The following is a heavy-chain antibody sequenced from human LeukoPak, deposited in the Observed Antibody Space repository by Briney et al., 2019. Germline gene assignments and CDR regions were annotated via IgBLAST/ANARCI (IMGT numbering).Heavy chain of an antibody. V-gene: IGHV1-2*06. Sequence: ASVKVSCKASGYTFTGYYMHWVRQAPGQGLEWMGRINPNSGGTNYAQKFQGRVTMTRDTSISTAYMELSRLRSDDTAVYYCARLRPNSSSYYLVAFDIWGQGTMVTVSS. CDR2: INPNSGGT. D-gene: IGHD3-22*01. J-gene: IGHJ3*02. CDR1: GYTFTGYY. CDR3: ARLRPNSSSYYLVAFDI.